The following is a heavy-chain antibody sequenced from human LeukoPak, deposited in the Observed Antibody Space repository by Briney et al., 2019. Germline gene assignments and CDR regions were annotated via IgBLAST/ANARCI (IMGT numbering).Heavy chain of an antibody. CDR3: ARESTARLLSDY. CDR2: IIPIFGTA. J-gene: IGHJ4*02. Sequence: ASVKVSCKAPGGTFSSYAISWVRQAPGQGLEWMGRIIPIFGTANYAQKFQGRVTITTDESTSTAYMELSSLRSEDTAVYYCARESTARLLSDYWGQGTLVTVSS. CDR1: GGTFSSYA. V-gene: IGHV1-69*05. D-gene: IGHD6-6*01.